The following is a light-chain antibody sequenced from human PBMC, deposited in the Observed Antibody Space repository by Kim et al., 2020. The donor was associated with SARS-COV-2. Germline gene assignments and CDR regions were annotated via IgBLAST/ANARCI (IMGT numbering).Light chain of an antibody. CDR1: QTIGIY. J-gene: IGKJ2*01. CDR2: AAS. V-gene: IGKV1-39*01. Sequence: DIQMTQSPSSLSASVGDRVTITCRASQTIGIYLNWYQHKPGKAPKLLIYAASSLQSGVPSSFSGSGSGTDFTLTINSLQPEDFATYYCQQSYSTPYTLGQGTKLEI. CDR3: QQSYSTPYT.